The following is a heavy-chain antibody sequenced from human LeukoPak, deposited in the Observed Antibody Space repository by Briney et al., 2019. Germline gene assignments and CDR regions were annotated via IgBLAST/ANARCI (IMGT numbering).Heavy chain of an antibody. J-gene: IGHJ4*02. CDR1: GYSFTSYW. V-gene: IGHV5-51*01. CDR3: ARLFARYDSSGYYSYYFDY. D-gene: IGHD3-22*01. Sequence: GESLKISCKGSGYSFTSYWIGWVRQMPGKGLEWMGIIYPGDSDTRYSPSFQGQVTISADKSISTAYLQWSSLKASDTAMYYCARLFARYDSSGYYSYYFDYWGQGTLVTVSS. CDR2: IYPGDSDT.